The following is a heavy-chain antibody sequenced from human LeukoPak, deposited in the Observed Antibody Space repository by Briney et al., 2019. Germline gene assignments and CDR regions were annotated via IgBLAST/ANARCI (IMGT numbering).Heavy chain of an antibody. J-gene: IGHJ4*02. CDR2: IYSSGNA. Sequence: PGGSLRLSCAASGFTVSSNYMSWVRQAPGKGLEWVSVIYSSGNAYYADSVKGRFTISRDNSKNTLYLQINSLRAEDTAVYFCAKDARRTSGWYFFDYWGQGTLVTVSS. CDR3: AKDARRTSGWYFFDY. CDR1: GFTVSSNY. D-gene: IGHD6-19*01. V-gene: IGHV3-53*01.